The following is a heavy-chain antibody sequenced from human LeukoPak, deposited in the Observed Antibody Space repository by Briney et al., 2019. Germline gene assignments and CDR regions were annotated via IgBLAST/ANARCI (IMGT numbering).Heavy chain of an antibody. CDR2: INHSGST. V-gene: IGHV4-34*01. Sequence: SDTLSFTCAVYGGSFSGCYWSWIRQPPGKGLEWIGEINHSGSTNLNPSLKSRVTISVDTSKNQFSPKLSSVTAADTAVYYCARGRGPVRGVTGESNWGRYYYYGIDVWGKGTTVTVSS. J-gene: IGHJ6*04. CDR1: GGSFSGCY. D-gene: IGHD3-10*01. CDR3: ARGRGPVRGVTGESNWGRYYYYGIDV.